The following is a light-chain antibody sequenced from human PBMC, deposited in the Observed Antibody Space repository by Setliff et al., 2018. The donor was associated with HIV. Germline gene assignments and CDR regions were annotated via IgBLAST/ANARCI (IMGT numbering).Light chain of an antibody. CDR1: SSDIGTYKY. Sequence: QSALTQPASVSGSPGQSITISCTGTSSDIGTYKYVSWYQQHPGKAPKLMIFEVNNRPSGVPNRFSGSKSGNTASLTISGLQAEDEADYYCSSYTSSSTYVFGTGTKVTVL. J-gene: IGLJ1*01. CDR3: SSYTSSSTYV. CDR2: EVN. V-gene: IGLV2-14*01.